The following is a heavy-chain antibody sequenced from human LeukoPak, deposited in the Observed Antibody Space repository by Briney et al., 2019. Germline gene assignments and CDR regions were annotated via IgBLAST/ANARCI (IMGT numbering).Heavy chain of an antibody. J-gene: IGHJ4*02. Sequence: PGGSLRLSCAASGFTFSSYGMHWVRQAPGKGLEWVAVISYDGSNKYYADSVKGRFTISRDKSNNTLYLQMNSLRAEDTAVYYCAKGDSSDYWGFDYWGQGTLVTVS. CDR1: GFTFSSYG. CDR2: ISYDGSNK. V-gene: IGHV3-30*18. D-gene: IGHD3-22*01. CDR3: AKGDSSDYWGFDY.